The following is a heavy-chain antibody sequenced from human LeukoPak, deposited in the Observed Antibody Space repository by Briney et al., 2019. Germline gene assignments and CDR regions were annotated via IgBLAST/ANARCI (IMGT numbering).Heavy chain of an antibody. CDR1: GFMFSSYA. V-gene: IGHV3-53*01. CDR3: GRDLIGTAASWDS. Sequence: GGSLRLSCATSGFMFSSYAMSWVRQAPGKGLEWVSVISSGDSTYYADSVKGRFTISRDNSKNTLYLQMNSLRVEDTAVYYCGRDLIGTAASWDSWGQGTLVTVSS. CDR2: ISSGDST. J-gene: IGHJ4*02. D-gene: IGHD6-25*01.